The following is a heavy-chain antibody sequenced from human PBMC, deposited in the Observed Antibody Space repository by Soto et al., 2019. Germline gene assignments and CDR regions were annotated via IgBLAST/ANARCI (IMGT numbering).Heavy chain of an antibody. CDR1: GFSLTTTGVG. CDR3: VHRTEPLCFYGIGV. V-gene: IGHV2-5*01. D-gene: IGHD3-16*01. J-gene: IGHJ6*02. CDR2: IYWHDDK. Sequence: QITLKESGPTLVKPTQTLTLTCTFSGFSLTTTGVGVGWIRQPPGKALEWLAFIYWHDDKRYSPALKSRLTITKDTSKSQMVLTMTNMDPVDTDTYYCVHRTEPLCFYGIGVWSQGTTVTVSS.